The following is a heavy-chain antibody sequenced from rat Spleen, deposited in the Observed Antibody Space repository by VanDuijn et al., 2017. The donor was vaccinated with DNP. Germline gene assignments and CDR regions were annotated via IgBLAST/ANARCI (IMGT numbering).Heavy chain of an antibody. CDR2: ISTSGSRT. CDR1: GFTFSNYY. CDR3: TRGVYYGSSWAFDY. J-gene: IGHJ2*01. D-gene: IGHD1-6*01. Sequence: EVQLVESGGGLVQPGRSLKLSCAASGFTFSNYYMAWVRQAPKKGLEWVATISTSGSRTYYSDSVKGRFTISRDTAKSSLYLQMNSLKSEDTATYYCTRGVYYGSSWAFDYWGHGVMVTVSS. V-gene: IGHV5-27*01.